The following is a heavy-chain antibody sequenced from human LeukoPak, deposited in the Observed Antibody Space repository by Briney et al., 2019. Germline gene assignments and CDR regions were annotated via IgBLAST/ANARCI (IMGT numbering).Heavy chain of an antibody. CDR2: INQDGSEK. J-gene: IGHJ6*03. V-gene: IGHV3-7*01. D-gene: IGHD3-10*01. CDR1: GFTFSSYW. Sequence: GGSLRLSCAASGFTFSSYWMSWVRQAPGKGLEWVANINQDGSEKYYVDSVEGRFNISRDNARNSLYLQMNSLGVDDTAVYFCARRRGDDSRIYYIKYYYDYYMDVWGKGTTVTVSS. CDR3: ARRRGDDSRIYYIKYYYDYYMDV.